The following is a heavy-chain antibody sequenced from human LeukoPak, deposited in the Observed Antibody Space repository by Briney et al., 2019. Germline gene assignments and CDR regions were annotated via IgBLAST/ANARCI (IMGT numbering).Heavy chain of an antibody. V-gene: IGHV3-48*03. J-gene: IGHJ4*02. CDR3: ARTIEMPTISYFDY. D-gene: IGHD5-24*01. CDR2: ISSSDSTI. Sequence: GGSLRLSCAASGFTFSSYAMSWVRQAPGKGLEWVSYISSSDSTIYYADSVKGRFTIYRDNAKNSLYLQMNSLSAGDTAVYYCARTIEMPTISYFDYWGQGPLVTVSS. CDR1: GFTFSSYA.